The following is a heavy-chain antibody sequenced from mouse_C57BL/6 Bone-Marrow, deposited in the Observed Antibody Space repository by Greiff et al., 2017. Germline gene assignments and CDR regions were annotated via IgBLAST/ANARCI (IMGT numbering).Heavy chain of an antibody. D-gene: IGHD1-1*01. CDR3: ASIYPFYAMDY. CDR1: GYTFTSYG. J-gene: IGHJ4*01. Sequence: VQLQQSGAELARPGASVKLSCKASGYTFTSYGISWVKQRTGQGLEWIGEIYPRSGNTYYNEKFKGKATLTADKSSSTEYMELRSLTSEDSAVYFCASIYPFYAMDYWGQGTSVTVSS. CDR2: IYPRSGNT. V-gene: IGHV1-81*01.